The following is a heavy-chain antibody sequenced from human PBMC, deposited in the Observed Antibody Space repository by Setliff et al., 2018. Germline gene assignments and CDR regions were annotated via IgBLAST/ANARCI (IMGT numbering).Heavy chain of an antibody. CDR3: ARAAKYDSSGYYGFWFDP. J-gene: IGHJ5*02. V-gene: IGHV4-59*01. Sequence: SETLSLTCTVSGGSISSSYWSWIRQPLGKGLEWIGYIYSSGSTNNNPSLKSRATISVDTSKNQFSLKLSSVTAADTAVCYCARAAKYDSSGYYGFWFDPWGQGTLVTVSS. D-gene: IGHD3-22*01. CDR1: GGSISSSY. CDR2: IYSSGST.